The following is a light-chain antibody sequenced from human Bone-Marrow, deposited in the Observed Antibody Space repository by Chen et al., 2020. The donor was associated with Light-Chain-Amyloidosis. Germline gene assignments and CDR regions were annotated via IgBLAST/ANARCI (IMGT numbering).Light chain of an antibody. CDR1: NIGRKS. V-gene: IGLV3-21*04. Sequence: SYVLTQAPSVSVAPGKTARITCWGNNIGRKSVHWYQQKPGQATVVVIYNDSDRPSGIPERFSGSNSGNTATLTISRVEAGDEADYYCQVWDSTSDRVVFGGGTKLTVL. CDR2: NDS. J-gene: IGLJ2*01. CDR3: QVWDSTSDRVV.